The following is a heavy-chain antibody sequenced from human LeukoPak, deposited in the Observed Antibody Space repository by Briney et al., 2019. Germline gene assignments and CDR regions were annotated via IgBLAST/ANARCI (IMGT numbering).Heavy chain of an antibody. Sequence: PGASLRLSCAASGFTFSSYSMNWVRMAPGKGLEWVSNISGNSSTIYYADSVNGRSTISRDNVKNSLYLQMNRLRDEDTAVYYCARDATIIVVVPAAFDYCGWGKLVIVS. CDR3: ARDATIIVVVPAAFDY. D-gene: IGHD2-2*01. CDR1: GFTFSSYS. J-gene: IGHJ4*02. V-gene: IGHV3-48*02. CDR2: ISGNSSTI.